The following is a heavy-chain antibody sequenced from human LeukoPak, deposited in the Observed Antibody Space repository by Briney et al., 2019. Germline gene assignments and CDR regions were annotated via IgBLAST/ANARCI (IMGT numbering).Heavy chain of an antibody. D-gene: IGHD6-19*01. CDR3: AGGSGWLIDY. Sequence: GGSLRLSCAASGFTFSSFWMNWVRHTPGKWREWVANIEGDGSEKNYMDSVKGRFTISRDNAKKSLHLQMNSLRAEDTGVYYCAGGSGWLIDYWGQGTLVTVSS. J-gene: IGHJ4*02. CDR2: IEGDGSEK. V-gene: IGHV3-7*03. CDR1: GFTFSSFW.